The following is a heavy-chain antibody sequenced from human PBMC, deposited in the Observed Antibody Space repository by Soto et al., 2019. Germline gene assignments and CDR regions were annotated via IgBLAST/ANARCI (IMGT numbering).Heavy chain of an antibody. CDR1: GFTFSNAW. V-gene: IGHV3-15*01. CDR2: IKSKSDGGTT. J-gene: IGHJ4*02. CDR3: AVNDYLDY. Sequence: GSLRLSCAASGFTFSNAWMIWVRQAPGKGLEWVGRIKSKSDGGTTDYAAPVKGRFTISRDDSANTLYLQMNSLKIEDTAVYFCAVNDYLDYWGPGALVTVSS.